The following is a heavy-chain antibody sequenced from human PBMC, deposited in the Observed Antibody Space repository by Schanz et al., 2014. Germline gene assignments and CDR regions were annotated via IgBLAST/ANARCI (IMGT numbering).Heavy chain of an antibody. CDR2: IGNGGVTI. D-gene: IGHD3-10*02. V-gene: IGHV3-23*01. CDR3: AKNQYDDVDLSSFYFDF. Sequence: EVQLLESGGGLVQPGGSLRLSCAASGFTFSDYAMCWVRQAPGKGLEWVSYIGNGGVTIYYADSVKGRFTISRDNSKNTLFLQMNSLRVEDSAIYYCAKNQYDDVDLSSFYFDFWGQGTLVTVSS. J-gene: IGHJ4*02. CDR1: GFTFSDYA.